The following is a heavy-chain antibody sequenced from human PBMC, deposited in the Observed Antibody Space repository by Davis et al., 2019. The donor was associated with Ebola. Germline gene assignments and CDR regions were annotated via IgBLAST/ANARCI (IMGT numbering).Heavy chain of an antibody. CDR3: ARHVGDIVVVAAAIPWWFDP. D-gene: IGHD2-2*02. CDR2: IYYSGST. Sequence: SETLSLTCTVSGGSISSYYWSWIRQPPGQGLEWIGYIYYSGSTNYNPSLKSRVTISVDTSKNQFSLKLSSVTAADTAVYYCARHVGDIVVVAAAIPWWFDPWGQGTLVTVSS. CDR1: GGSISSYY. J-gene: IGHJ5*02. V-gene: IGHV4-59*08.